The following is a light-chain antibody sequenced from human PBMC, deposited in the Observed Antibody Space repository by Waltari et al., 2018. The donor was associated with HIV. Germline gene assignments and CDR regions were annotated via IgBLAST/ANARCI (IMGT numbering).Light chain of an antibody. CDR2: AGF. J-gene: IGKJ2*02. V-gene: IGKV1-8*01. CDR1: QDISSY. CDR3: QQYNNEST. Sequence: AIRMTQSPSSVSASTGDRVTITCRASQDISSYLVWYQQKPGRAPELLIYAGFALQSGVPSRFSGSGSGTDFTLTISSLQSEDFATYYCQQYNNESTFGQGTKLEIK.